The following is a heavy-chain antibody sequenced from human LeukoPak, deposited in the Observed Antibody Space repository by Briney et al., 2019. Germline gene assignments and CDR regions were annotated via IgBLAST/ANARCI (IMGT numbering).Heavy chain of an antibody. J-gene: IGHJ4*02. CDR3: ARDRAYGDYVSGDY. V-gene: IGHV4-59*12. CDR2: IYYSGST. CDR1: GGSISSYY. D-gene: IGHD4-17*01. Sequence: PSETLSLTCTVSGGSISSYYWSWIRQPPGKGLEWIGYIYYSGSTYYNPSLKSRVTISVDTSKNQFSLKLSSVTAADTAVYYCARDRAYGDYVSGDYWGQGTLVTVSS.